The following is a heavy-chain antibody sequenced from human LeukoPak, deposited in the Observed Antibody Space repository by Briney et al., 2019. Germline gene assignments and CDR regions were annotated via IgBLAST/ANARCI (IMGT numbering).Heavy chain of an antibody. J-gene: IGHJ6*02. Sequence: LETLSLICSVSGGSVSSDNHYWGWIRQPPGKGLEWTGNFDYSGKSYYNPSLKGRVTISIDTSKSQFSLKLKSVTAADTAMYYCASMAVTLIRGVRIDYYYAIDVWGQGTTVTVSS. V-gene: IGHV4-39*07. D-gene: IGHD3-10*01. CDR1: GGSVSSDNHY. CDR2: FDYSGKS. CDR3: ASMAVTLIRGVRIDYYYAIDV.